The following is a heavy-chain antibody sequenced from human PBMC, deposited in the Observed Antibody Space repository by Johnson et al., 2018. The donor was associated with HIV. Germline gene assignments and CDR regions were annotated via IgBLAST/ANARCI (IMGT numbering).Heavy chain of an antibody. CDR3: ARLPSGYSRDAFDI. CDR2: ISYDGNSK. Sequence: QVQLVESGGGVVQPGRSLRLSCAASGFTFSSYPMHWVRQAPGKGLEWVAFISYDGNSKYFADPVTGRFTISRDKSKNTLYLQRNSLGPEDTAVYYCARLPSGYSRDAFDIWGQGTMVTVSS. CDR1: GFTFSSYP. V-gene: IGHV3-30*04. J-gene: IGHJ3*02. D-gene: IGHD5-18*01.